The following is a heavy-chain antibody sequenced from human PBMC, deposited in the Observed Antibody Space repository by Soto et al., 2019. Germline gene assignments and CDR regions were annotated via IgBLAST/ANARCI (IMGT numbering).Heavy chain of an antibody. Sequence: GGSLRLSCAASGFTFSSYDMHWVRQATGKGLEWVSAIGTAGDTYYPGSVKGRFTISRENAKNSLYLQMNSLRAGDTAVYYCARGGMLRYFDWFPGDYGMDVWGQGTTVTVSS. CDR2: IGTAGDT. CDR3: ARGGMLRYFDWFPGDYGMDV. CDR1: GFTFSSYD. J-gene: IGHJ6*02. D-gene: IGHD3-9*01. V-gene: IGHV3-13*04.